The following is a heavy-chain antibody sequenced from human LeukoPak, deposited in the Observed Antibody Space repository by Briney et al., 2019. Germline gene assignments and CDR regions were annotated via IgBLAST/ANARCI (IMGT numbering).Heavy chain of an antibody. D-gene: IGHD1-26*01. CDR1: GFTFSSYA. V-gene: IGHV3-23*01. CDR3: AKISGSYSPFDY. J-gene: IGHJ4*02. CDR2: ISGSGGST. Sequence: PGGSLRLSCTASGFTFSSYAMSWVRQAPGKGLEWVSGISGSGGSTYYADSVKGRFTISRDNSKNTLYLQMNSLRAEDTAVYYCAKISGSYSPFDYWGQGTLVTVSS.